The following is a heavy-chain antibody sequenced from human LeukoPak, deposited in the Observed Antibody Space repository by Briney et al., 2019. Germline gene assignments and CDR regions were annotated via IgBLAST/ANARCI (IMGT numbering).Heavy chain of an antibody. V-gene: IGHV3-11*01. CDR1: GFTFSDYY. D-gene: IGHD1-14*01. CDR2: ISSRGSTI. CDR3: AREPGAFDI. Sequence: PGRSLRLSCAASGFTFSDYYMSWIRQAPGKGLEWISYISSRGSTILYADSVKGRFTISRDNAKNSLFLQMNSLRVEDTAVYYCAREPGAFDIWGQGTMVTVSS. J-gene: IGHJ3*02.